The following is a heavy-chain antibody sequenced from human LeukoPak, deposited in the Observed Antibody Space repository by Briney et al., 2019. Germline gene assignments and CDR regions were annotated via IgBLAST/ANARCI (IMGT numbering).Heavy chain of an antibody. Sequence: ASVKVSCKASGGTFSSYAISWVRQAPGQGLEWMGWISAYNGNTNYAQKLQGRVTMTTDTSTSTAYMELRSLRAEDTAVYYCGKNRYSGSLSPFDIWGQGTMVTVSS. J-gene: IGHJ3*02. V-gene: IGHV1-18*01. CDR1: GGTFSSYA. CDR2: ISAYNGNT. D-gene: IGHD1-26*01. CDR3: GKNRYSGSLSPFDI.